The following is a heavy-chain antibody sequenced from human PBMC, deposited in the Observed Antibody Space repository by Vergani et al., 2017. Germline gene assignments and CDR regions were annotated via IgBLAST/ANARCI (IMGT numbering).Heavy chain of an antibody. Sequence: QLQLQESGPGLVKPSETLSLTCTVSGGSISSSSYYWSWIRQPPGKGLEWIGYIYYSGSTNYNPSLKSRVTISVDTSKNQFSLKLSSVTAADTAVYYCARVGVVVPAAELWYYFDYWGQGTLVTVSS. CDR1: GGSISSSSYY. D-gene: IGHD2-2*01. V-gene: IGHV4-61*01. CDR2: IYYSGST. CDR3: ARVGVVVPAAELWYYFDY. J-gene: IGHJ4*02.